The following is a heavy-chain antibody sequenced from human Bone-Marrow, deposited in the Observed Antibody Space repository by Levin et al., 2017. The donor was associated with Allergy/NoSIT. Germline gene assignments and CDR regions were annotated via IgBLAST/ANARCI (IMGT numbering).Heavy chain of an antibody. CDR2: LKQDGSEK. Sequence: GGSLRLSCAASGFTFSSYWMSWVRQAPGKGLEWVANLKQDGSEKYYVDSVKGRFTISRDNAENSLYLQMNSLRAEDTAVYYCARVRGVASTSTAFDYWGQGTLVTVSS. CDR1: GFTFSSYW. CDR3: ARVRGVASTSTAFDY. V-gene: IGHV3-7*01. J-gene: IGHJ4*02. D-gene: IGHD2-2*01.